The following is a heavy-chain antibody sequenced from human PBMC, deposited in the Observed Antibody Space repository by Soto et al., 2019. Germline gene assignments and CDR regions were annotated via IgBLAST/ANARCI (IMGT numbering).Heavy chain of an antibody. CDR1: GFTFTNYA. J-gene: IGHJ4*02. CDR2: MRGNGGTT. V-gene: IGHV3-23*01. CDR3: VKSQVWTQRGFDY. Sequence: GVSLRLSFAASGFTFTNYAMSWVHQAPGKVLQWISAMRGNGGTTYFAQSIHLRFSVSRDNSKATLYLQMHSQRAEDTAMYYCVKSQVWTQRGFDYWGRGTLVTVSS. D-gene: IGHD5-18*01.